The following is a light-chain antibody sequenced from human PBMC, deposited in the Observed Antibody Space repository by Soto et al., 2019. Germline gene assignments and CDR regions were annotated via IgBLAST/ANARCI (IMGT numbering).Light chain of an antibody. CDR2: GAS. V-gene: IGKV3-20*01. Sequence: ETVLTQSPGTLSLSPGERATLFCRASRSVSSSYLAWYQQKPGQAPRLLIYGASSRATGIPDRFSGSGSGTDFTLTISRLEPEDFAVYYCQHYGSSPPSWTFSQGTKVEIK. CDR3: QHYGSSPPSWT. CDR1: RSVSSSY. J-gene: IGKJ1*01.